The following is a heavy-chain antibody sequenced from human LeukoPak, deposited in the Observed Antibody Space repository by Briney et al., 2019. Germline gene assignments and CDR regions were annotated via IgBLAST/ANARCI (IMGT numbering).Heavy chain of an antibody. J-gene: IGHJ4*02. CDR3: ARKTDYGDYLDY. Sequence: ASVKVSCKASGYTFTSYGISWVRQAPGQGLEWMGWISAYNGNTNYAQKLQGRVTMTTHTSTSTAYMELRSLRSDDTAVYYCARKTDYGDYLDYWGQGTLVTVSS. V-gene: IGHV1-18*01. CDR1: GYTFTSYG. D-gene: IGHD4-17*01. CDR2: ISAYNGNT.